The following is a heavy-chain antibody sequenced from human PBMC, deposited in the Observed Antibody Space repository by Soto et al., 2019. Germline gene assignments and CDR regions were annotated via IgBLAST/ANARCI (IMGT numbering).Heavy chain of an antibody. J-gene: IGHJ5*02. CDR3: ARVVGALGHWFDP. CDR2: ISAYNGNT. D-gene: IGHD2-15*01. Sequence: QVQLEQSGAEVKKPGASVKVSCKASGYTFTSYGISWVRQAPGQGLEWMGRISAYNGNTNYAQKLQGRVTITTATSTSTAYMALRSLRSDDTAVYYCARVVGALGHWFDPWGQGTLVTVSS. V-gene: IGHV1-18*01. CDR1: GYTFTSYG.